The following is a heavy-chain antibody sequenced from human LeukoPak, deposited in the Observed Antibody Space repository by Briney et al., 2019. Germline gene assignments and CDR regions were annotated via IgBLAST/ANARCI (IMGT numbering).Heavy chain of an antibody. CDR2: ISRSSSTI. J-gene: IGHJ3*02. CDR1: GFTFSSYY. V-gene: IGHV3-48*01. CDR3: ARDQGYAFDI. Sequence: GGSLRLSCAGSGFTFSSYYMIWVRQAPGKGLEWVSYISRSSSTIFYADSVKGRFTISRDNAKNSLYLQMNSLRGEDTAVYYCARDQGYAFDIWGQGTMVSVST.